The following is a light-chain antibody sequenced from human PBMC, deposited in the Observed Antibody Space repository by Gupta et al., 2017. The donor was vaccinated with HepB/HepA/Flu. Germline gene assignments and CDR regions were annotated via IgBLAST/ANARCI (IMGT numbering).Light chain of an antibody. CDR2: DVS. J-gene: IGLJ1*01. CDR3: SSYTSSSTLYV. V-gene: IGLV2-14*03. Sequence: QSALTQPASVSGSPRQSITISCTGTSSDVGGYNYVSWYQQHPGNAPKLMIYDVSNRPSGVSNRFSGSKSGNTASLTISGLQAEDEADYYCSSYTSSSTLYVFGTGTKVTVL. CDR1: SSDVGGYNY.